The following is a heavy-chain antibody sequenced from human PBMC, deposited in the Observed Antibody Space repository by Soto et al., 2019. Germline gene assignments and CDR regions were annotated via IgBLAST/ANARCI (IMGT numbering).Heavy chain of an antibody. Sequence: PSDTLTLTCTVSGFSVSSGSNYWSWLRQPPGKLLEWIGYIYYSVSTNYNPSLKSRVTISVDTSKKKFSLKLSSVTAADTAVYYCARTGGGLWLVHGFDYWGQGTLVTFSS. CDR3: ARTGGGLWLVHGFDY. V-gene: IGHV4-61*01. CDR2: IYYSVST. J-gene: IGHJ4*02. CDR1: GFSVSSGSNY. D-gene: IGHD6-19*01.